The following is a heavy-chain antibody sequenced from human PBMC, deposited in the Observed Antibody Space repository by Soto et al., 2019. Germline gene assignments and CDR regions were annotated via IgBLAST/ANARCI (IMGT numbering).Heavy chain of an antibody. Sequence: VSWGKRRDHCCSCILKQKGKGLEWIGYIYYSGSTNYNPSLKSRVTISVDTSKNQFSLKLSSVTAADTAVYYCARGRYCSGGSCLFHGMDVWGQGHSVTGSS. CDR1: WGKRRDHC. CDR2: IYYSGST. D-gene: IGHD2-15*01. CDR3: ARGRYCSGGSCLFHGMDV. V-gene: IGHV4-59*11. J-gene: IGHJ6*01.